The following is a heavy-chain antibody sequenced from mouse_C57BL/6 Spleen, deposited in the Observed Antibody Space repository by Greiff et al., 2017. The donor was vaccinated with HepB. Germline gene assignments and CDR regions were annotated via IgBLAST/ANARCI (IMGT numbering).Heavy chain of an antibody. CDR2: IYPRSGNT. CDR1: GYTFTSYG. Sequence: VKLQESGAELARPGASVKLSCKASGYTFTSYGISWVKQRTGQGLEWIGEIYPRSGNTYYNEKFKGKATLTADKSSSTAYMELRSLTSEDSAVYFGAGRCNHYYFDYWGQGTTLTVSS. J-gene: IGHJ2*01. V-gene: IGHV1-81*01. D-gene: IGHD2-1*01. CDR3: AGRCNHYYFDY.